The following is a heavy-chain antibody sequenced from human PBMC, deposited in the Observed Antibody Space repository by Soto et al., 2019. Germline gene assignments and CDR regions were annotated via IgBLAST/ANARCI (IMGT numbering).Heavy chain of an antibody. Sequence: PGGSLRLSCAESGFTFSSYWMSWVRQAPGKGLEWVANIKEDGSEKYYVDSVKGRFTVSRDNAKNSVYLHMNSLRAEDTAVYHCARRQTGTTFYFYGMDVWGQGTTVTV. CDR3: ARRQTGTTFYFYGMDV. CDR2: IKEDGSEK. J-gene: IGHJ6*02. CDR1: GFTFSSYW. D-gene: IGHD1-1*01. V-gene: IGHV3-7*03.